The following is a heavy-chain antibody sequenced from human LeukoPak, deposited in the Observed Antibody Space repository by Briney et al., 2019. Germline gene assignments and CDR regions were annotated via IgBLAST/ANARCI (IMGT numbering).Heavy chain of an antibody. CDR3: VIFVGLAVAGTLYWSFDL. CDR2: IYTSGTT. D-gene: IGHD6-19*01. V-gene: IGHV4-61*09. CDR1: GVSISSGSYY. J-gene: IGHJ2*01. Sequence: SETLSLTCTVSGVSISSGSYYWAWIRQPAGRGLEWIGHIYTSGTTHYNPSLKSRVTISRDTSKNQFPLNLSSVTAADTAMYYCVIFVGLAVAGTLYWSFDLWGRDALVTVSS.